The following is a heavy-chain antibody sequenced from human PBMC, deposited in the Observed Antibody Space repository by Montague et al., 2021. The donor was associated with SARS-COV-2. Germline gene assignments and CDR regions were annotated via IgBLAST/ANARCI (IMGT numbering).Heavy chain of an antibody. D-gene: IGHD3-16*01. V-gene: IGHV4-4*09. CDR2: IFENGDT. Sequence: SETLSLTCTVSGVAISYGDWSWIRQPPGKGLEWIVTIFENGDTDHNPSLKSRVTVSEDTSQNQFSLRLSSVAAADTALYYCARYYERSGDVWGQGTTVTVSS. CDR3: ARYYERSGDV. CDR1: GVAISYGD. J-gene: IGHJ6*02.